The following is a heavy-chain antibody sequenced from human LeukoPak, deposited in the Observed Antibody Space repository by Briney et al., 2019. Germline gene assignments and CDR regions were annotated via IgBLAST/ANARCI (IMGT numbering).Heavy chain of an antibody. CDR1: GFTFISYT. CDR2: IIGRGAST. CDR3: AKDPTRPIAVAGTFDY. Sequence: GGSLRLSCAASGFTFISYTMSCVRHAPGKGLEWVSAIIGRGASTSYADSVKGRFTISRDNYKNTMYLQMNSLRAEDTAVYYCAKDPTRPIAVAGTFDYWGQGTLVTVSS. V-gene: IGHV3-23*01. D-gene: IGHD6-19*01. J-gene: IGHJ4*02.